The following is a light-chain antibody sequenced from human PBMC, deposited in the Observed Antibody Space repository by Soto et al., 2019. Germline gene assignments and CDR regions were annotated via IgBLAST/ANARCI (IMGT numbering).Light chain of an antibody. CDR1: SSNIGSNT. Sequence: QSALTQPPSASGTPGQRVTISCSGSSSNIGSNTVNWYQHLPGTAPKLLIYSNYQRPSGVPDRFSGSKSGTSASLVISGRQSEDEADYYCAAWDDSLNGHYVFGTRTKVTVL. J-gene: IGLJ1*01. CDR2: SNY. V-gene: IGLV1-44*01. CDR3: AAWDDSLNGHYV.